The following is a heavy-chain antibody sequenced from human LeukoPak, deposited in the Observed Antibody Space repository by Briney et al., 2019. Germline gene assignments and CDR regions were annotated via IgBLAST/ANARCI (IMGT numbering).Heavy chain of an antibody. J-gene: IGHJ3*02. Sequence: ASVKVSCKASGYTFTSYDINWVRQATGHGLEWMGWMNPNSGNTGYAQKFQGRVTMTRNTSISTAYMELSSLRSEDTAVYYCARGVAYYDFWSGYYTHYDAFDIWGQGTMVTVSS. CDR2: MNPNSGNT. CDR1: GYTFTSYD. D-gene: IGHD3-3*01. V-gene: IGHV1-8*01. CDR3: ARGVAYYDFWSGYYTHYDAFDI.